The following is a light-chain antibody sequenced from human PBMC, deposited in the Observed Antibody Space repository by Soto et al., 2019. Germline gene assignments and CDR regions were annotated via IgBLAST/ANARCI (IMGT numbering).Light chain of an antibody. CDR1: STNIGANS. CDR2: TNN. J-gene: IGLJ2*01. Sequence: QSVLTQPPSASGTPGRSVTMSCSGSSTNIGANSVNWYQCLPGAAPKLLIYTNNKRPSGVPDRFFGSKSGSSASLAISGLQSGDEGDYYCAAWDDSLNAVVFGGGTKLTVL. V-gene: IGLV1-44*01. CDR3: AAWDDSLNAVV.